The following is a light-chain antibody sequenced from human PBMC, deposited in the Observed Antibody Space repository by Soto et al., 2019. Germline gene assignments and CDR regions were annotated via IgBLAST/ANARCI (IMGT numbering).Light chain of an antibody. CDR3: QQYGNSLT. CDR1: QSVSSSY. CDR2: GAF. Sequence: EIVLTQSPGTLSLSPGERATLSCRASQSVSSSYLAWYQQKPGQAPRLLIYGAFSRATGIPDRFSGSGSGTDFTLTISRLEPEDFAVYYWQQYGNSLTFGGGTKVEIK. V-gene: IGKV3-20*01. J-gene: IGKJ4*01.